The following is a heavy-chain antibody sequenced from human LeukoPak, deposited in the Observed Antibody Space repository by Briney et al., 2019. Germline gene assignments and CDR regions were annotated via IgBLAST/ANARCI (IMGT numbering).Heavy chain of an antibody. CDR2: IRYDGSNK. D-gene: IGHD2-15*01. CDR3: AKVVGSAPYNWFDP. Sequence: GGSLRLSCAASGFTFSSYGMHWVRQAPGKGLEWVAFIRYDGSNKYYADSVKGRFTISRDNSKNTLYLQMNSLRAEDTAVYYCAKVVGSAPYNWFDPWGQGTLVTVSS. J-gene: IGHJ5*02. CDR1: GFTFSSYG. V-gene: IGHV3-30*02.